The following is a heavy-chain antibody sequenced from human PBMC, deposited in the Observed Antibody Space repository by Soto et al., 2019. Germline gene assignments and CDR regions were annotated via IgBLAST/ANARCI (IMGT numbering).Heavy chain of an antibody. CDR1: GGSFSDYY. CDR2: VNYLGNT. D-gene: IGHD1-1*01. CDR3: ARSRNLDV. J-gene: IGHJ6*02. Sequence: QVQLQQWGAGLLKPSETLSLTCAVYGGSFSDYYWNWIRQPPGKGLEWIGEVNYLGNTNYSPSLLGRVTISIDTSKNQRSLELTSVTAADTAVYYCARSRNLDVWGQGTTVTVSS. V-gene: IGHV4-34*02.